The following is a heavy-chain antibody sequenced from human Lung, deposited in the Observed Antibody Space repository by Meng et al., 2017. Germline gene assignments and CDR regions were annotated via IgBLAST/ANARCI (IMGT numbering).Heavy chain of an antibody. CDR1: GGSFSDYN. CDR3: ARGPTTMAHDFDY. Sequence: QARAARRLNPPATPSLTCVVSGGSFSDYNWSWIRQPPGKGLEWIGEINHSGSTNYNPSLGSRATISVDTSQNNLSLKLSSVTAADSAVYYCARGPTTMAHDFDYWGQGTLVTVSS. V-gene: IGHV4-34*01. D-gene: IGHD4-11*01. J-gene: IGHJ4*02. CDR2: INHSGST.